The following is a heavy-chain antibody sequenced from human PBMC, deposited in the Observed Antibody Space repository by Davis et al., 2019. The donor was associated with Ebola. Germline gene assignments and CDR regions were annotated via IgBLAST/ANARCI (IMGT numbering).Heavy chain of an antibody. CDR1: GFTVSSNY. CDR3: AGSPPHPKD. V-gene: IGHV3-53*01. J-gene: IGHJ4*02. D-gene: IGHD3-10*01. CDR2: IYSGGST. Sequence: GESLKISCAASGFTVSSNYISWVRQAPGKGLEWVSVIYSGGSTYYADSVKGRFTISRHNSKNTLYLQMNSLRAEDTAVYYCAGSPPHPKDWGQGALVTVSS.